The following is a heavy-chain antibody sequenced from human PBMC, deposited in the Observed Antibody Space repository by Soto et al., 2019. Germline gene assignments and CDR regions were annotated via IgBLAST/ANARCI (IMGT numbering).Heavy chain of an antibody. Sequence: ASVKVSCKVSGYTLTELSMHWVRQAPGKGHEWMGGFDREDGETIYAQKFQGRATMTEDTSTDTAYMELSSLRSEDTAVYYCATAPPYDRTGYAVDYWGQGTLVTLSS. CDR3: ATAPPYDRTGYAVDY. D-gene: IGHD3-22*01. V-gene: IGHV1-24*01. CDR2: FDREDGET. CDR1: GYTLTELS. J-gene: IGHJ4*02.